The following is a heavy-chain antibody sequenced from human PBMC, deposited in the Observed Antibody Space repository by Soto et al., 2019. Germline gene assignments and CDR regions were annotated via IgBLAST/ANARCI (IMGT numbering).Heavy chain of an antibody. Sequence: QVQLVQSGAEVKKPGASVKVSCKASGYTFTSYGISWVRQAPGQGLEWMGWISPYNDNTNYAQKHQGRVTMTTDTTTSTAYMERRSLRADDTAVEYCARDPGETPMSHWGQGTLVTVSS. CDR1: GYTFTSYG. V-gene: IGHV1-18*01. CDR3: ARDPGETPMSH. D-gene: IGHD3-10*01. CDR2: ISPYNDNT. J-gene: IGHJ4*02.